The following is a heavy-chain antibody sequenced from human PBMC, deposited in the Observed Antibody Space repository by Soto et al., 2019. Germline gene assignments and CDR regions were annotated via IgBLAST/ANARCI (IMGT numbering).Heavy chain of an antibody. Sequence: SQTLSLTCAISGDSVSSNSAAWNWIRQSPSRGLEWLGRTYYRSKWYNDYAVSVKSRITINPDTSKNQFSLQLNSVTPEDTAVNYCARAPLTGSGWYANWFDPWGQGTLVTVSS. CDR3: ARAPLTGSGWYANWFDP. CDR2: TYYRSKWYN. J-gene: IGHJ5*02. D-gene: IGHD6-19*01. V-gene: IGHV6-1*01. CDR1: GDSVSSNSAA.